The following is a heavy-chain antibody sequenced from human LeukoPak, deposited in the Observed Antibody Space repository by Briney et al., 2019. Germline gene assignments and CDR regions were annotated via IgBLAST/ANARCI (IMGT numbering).Heavy chain of an antibody. V-gene: IGHV3-11*04. D-gene: IGHD3-22*01. Sequence: GGSLRLSCAASGFTFSDYYMSWIRKAPGKGLEWVSYISSSGSTIYYADSVKGRFTISRDNAKNSLYLQMNSLRAEDTAVYYCARNYDSSGYADFDYWGQGTLVTVSS. J-gene: IGHJ4*02. CDR2: ISSSGSTI. CDR3: ARNYDSSGYADFDY. CDR1: GFTFSDYY.